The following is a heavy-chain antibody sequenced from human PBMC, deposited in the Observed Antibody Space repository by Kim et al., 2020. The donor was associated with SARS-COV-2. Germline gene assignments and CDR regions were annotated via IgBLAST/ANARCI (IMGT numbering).Heavy chain of an antibody. D-gene: IGHD3-10*01. V-gene: IGHV1-69*13. CDR1: GGTFSSYA. CDR2: IIPIFGTA. Sequence: SLKVSCKASGGTFSSYAISWVRQAPGQGLEWMGGIIPIFGTANYAQKFQGRVTITADESTSTAYMELSSLRSEDTAVYYCPRAHYGINWFDPWGQGTLVTVSS. CDR3: PRAHYGINWFDP. J-gene: IGHJ5*02.